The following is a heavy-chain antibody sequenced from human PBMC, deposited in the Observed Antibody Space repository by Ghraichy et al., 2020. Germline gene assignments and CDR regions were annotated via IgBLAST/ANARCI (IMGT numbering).Heavy chain of an antibody. CDR2: IYYSGST. D-gene: IGHD6-13*01. CDR1: GGSISSGGYY. Sequence: SETLSLTCTVSGGSISSGGYYWSWIRQHPGKGLEWIGYIYYSGSTYYNPSLKSRVTISVDTSKNQFSLKLSSVTAADTAVYYCARVGRQQLVYYFDYWGQGTLVTVSS. CDR3: ARVGRQQLVYYFDY. V-gene: IGHV4-31*03. J-gene: IGHJ4*02.